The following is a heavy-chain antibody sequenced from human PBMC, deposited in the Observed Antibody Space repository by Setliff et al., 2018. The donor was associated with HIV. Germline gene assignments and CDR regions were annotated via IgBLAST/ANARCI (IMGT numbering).Heavy chain of an antibody. CDR1: GYSFTSYW. V-gene: IGHV5-51*01. Sequence: GESLKISCKGSGYSFTSYWIAWVRQMPGKGLEWMGIIYPSDSYTNFSPSFQGHVTISVDKSISTAYLQWSSLKASDTAMYYCARQVRGYSGYEPDYWGQGTLVTVSS. D-gene: IGHD5-12*01. J-gene: IGHJ4*02. CDR3: ARQVRGYSGYEPDY. CDR2: IYPSDSYT.